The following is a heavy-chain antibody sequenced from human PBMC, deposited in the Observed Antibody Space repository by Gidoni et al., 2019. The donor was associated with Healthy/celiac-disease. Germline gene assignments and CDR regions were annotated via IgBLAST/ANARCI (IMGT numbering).Heavy chain of an antibody. D-gene: IGHD3-10*01. CDR3: ARDFYPIRVPRTWGFDP. CDR1: GSTLGSDS. J-gene: IGHJ5*02. Sequence: EVQLVESGGGVVQPGGSLRLCCAASGSTLGSDSMNRVRQAPGTGLECVSYISSSSSTIYYADSVKGRFTISRDNAKNSLYLQMNSLRDEDTAVYYCARDFYPIRVPRTWGFDPWGQGTLVTVSS. V-gene: IGHV3-48*02. CDR2: ISSSSSTI.